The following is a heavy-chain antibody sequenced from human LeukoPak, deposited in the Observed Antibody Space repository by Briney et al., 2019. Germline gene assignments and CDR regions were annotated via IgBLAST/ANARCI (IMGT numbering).Heavy chain of an antibody. CDR3: ARDSSDFDY. CDR2: ISSNSKYI. J-gene: IGHJ4*02. V-gene: IGHV3-21*01. Sequence: GGSLRLSCAASVFTFNVYSMNWVRQAPGKGLEWVSSISSNSKYIYYADSMRGRFTVSRDNAKNSLFLQLNSLRAEDTAVYYCARDSSDFDYWGQGTLVTVSS. D-gene: IGHD3-22*01. CDR1: VFTFNVYS.